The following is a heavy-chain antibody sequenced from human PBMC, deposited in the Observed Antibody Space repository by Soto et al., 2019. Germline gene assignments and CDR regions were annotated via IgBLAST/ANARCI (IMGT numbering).Heavy chain of an antibody. CDR2: IYYSGST. J-gene: IGHJ6*02. CDR3: ARLSSSFGAYYGMDV. V-gene: IGHV4-31*03. Sequence: TLSLTCTVSGGSISSGGYYWSWIRQHPGKGLEWIGYIYYSGSTYYNPSLKSRVTISVDTSKNQFSLKLSSVTAADTAVYYCARLSSSFGAYYGMDVWGQGTTVTVSS. D-gene: IGHD6-6*01. CDR1: GGSISSGGYY.